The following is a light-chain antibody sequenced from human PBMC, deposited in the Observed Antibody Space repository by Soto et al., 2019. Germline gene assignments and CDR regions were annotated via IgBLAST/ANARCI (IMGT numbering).Light chain of an antibody. CDR1: SSDVGGYNY. J-gene: IGLJ2*01. CDR3: SSYTGTNVI. V-gene: IGLV2-8*01. Sequence: QSALTQPTSASGSPGQSVTISCTGTSSDVGGYNYVSWYQQHPGKAPRLMIYEVTKRPSGVPGRFSGSKSGNTASLTVSGLQAEDEANYYCSSYTGTNVIFGGGTKLAVL. CDR2: EVT.